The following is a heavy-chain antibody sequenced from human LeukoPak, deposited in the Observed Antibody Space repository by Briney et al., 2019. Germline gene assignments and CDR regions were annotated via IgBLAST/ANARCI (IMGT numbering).Heavy chain of an antibody. J-gene: IGHJ5*02. CDR1: GFTFSSYA. V-gene: IGHV3-23*01. CDR3: ARAPVASYDILTGYYGWFDP. CDR2: ISGSGGST. D-gene: IGHD3-9*01. Sequence: GGSLRLSCAASGFTFSSYAMSWVRQAPGKGLEWVSGISGSGGSTYYADSVKGRFAISRDNAKNSLYLQMNSLRAEDTAVYYCARAPVASYDILTGYYGWFDPWGQGTLVTVSS.